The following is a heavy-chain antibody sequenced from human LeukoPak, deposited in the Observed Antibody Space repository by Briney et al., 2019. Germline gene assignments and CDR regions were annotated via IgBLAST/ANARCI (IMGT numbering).Heavy chain of an antibody. CDR3: TRDQTPYY. CDR2: IRSEAYGGTP. CDR1: GFTFGDYA. Sequence: GRSLRLSCTASGFTFGDYAMTWVRQAPGKGLEWVGFIRSEAYGGTPEYAASVKGSFTISRDDSKSIAYLQMNSLKTEDTAVYYCTRDQTPYYWGQGTLVTVSS. J-gene: IGHJ4*02. V-gene: IGHV3-49*04.